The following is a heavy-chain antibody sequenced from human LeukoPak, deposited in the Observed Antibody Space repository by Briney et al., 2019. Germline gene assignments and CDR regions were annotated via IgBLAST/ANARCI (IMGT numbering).Heavy chain of an antibody. J-gene: IGHJ3*02. Sequence: PSETLSLTCTVSGGSISSSNYRWGWIRLPPGKGLEWIGNIFYSGTTYYSPSLKSRVTISADTSKNQFSLKLISMTAADTAVYYCARPAYGGGPDAYDIWGQGTMVTVSS. V-gene: IGHV4-39*07. CDR2: IFYSGTT. CDR3: ARPAYGGGPDAYDI. CDR1: GGSISSSNYR. D-gene: IGHD4-23*01.